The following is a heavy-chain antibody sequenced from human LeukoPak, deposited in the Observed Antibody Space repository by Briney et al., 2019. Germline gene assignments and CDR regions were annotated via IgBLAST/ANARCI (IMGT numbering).Heavy chain of an antibody. D-gene: IGHD2-2*01. CDR1: GGSFSEYY. CDR3: ARVPTGRNVVAAAARMGWNGAFDI. CDR2: ISQSGSI. J-gene: IGHJ3*02. Sequence: SETLSLTCAVYGGSFSEYYWSWIRQSPVKGLEWIAEISQSGSINYNPSLKSRVTISVDASKKQFSLKMSSVTAADTAMYYCARVPTGRNVVAAAARMGWNGAFDIWGQGTMVTVSS. V-gene: IGHV4-34*01.